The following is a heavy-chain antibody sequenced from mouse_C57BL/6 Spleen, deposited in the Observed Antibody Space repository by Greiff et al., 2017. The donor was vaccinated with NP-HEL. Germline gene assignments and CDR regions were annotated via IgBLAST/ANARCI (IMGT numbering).Heavy chain of an antibody. V-gene: IGHV5-16*01. Sequence: EVMLVESEGGLVQPGSSMKLSCTASGFTFSDYYMAWVRQVPEKGLEWVANINYDGSSTYYLASLKSRFIISRDNAKNILYLQMSSLKSEDTATYYCAREGYSNYGGAMDYWGQGTSVTVSS. CDR2: INYDGSST. CDR3: AREGYSNYGGAMDY. CDR1: GFTFSDYY. D-gene: IGHD2-5*01. J-gene: IGHJ4*01.